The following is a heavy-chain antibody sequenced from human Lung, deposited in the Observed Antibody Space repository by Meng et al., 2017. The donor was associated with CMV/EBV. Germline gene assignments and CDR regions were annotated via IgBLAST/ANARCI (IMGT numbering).Heavy chain of an antibody. CDR2: ISWNGGFV. CDR3: AKRAAGRYYFDY. J-gene: IGHJ4*02. CDR1: GFTFEDYD. Sequence: GGSXRLXCAASGFTFEDYDMDWVRQISGKGLEWVSRISWNGGFVGYADSVKGRFTISRDNAKNSLYLQMNSLRVEDTALYYCAKRAAGRYYFDYWGQGTLVTFSS. V-gene: IGHV3-9*01. D-gene: IGHD6-13*01.